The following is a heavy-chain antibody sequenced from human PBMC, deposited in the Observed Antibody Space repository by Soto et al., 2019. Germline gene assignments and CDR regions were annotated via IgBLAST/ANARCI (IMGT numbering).Heavy chain of an antibody. D-gene: IGHD3-22*01. J-gene: IGHJ4*02. Sequence: PSETLSLTCTVSGGSISSYYWSWIRQPPGKGLEWIGYIYYSGSTNYNPSLKSRVTISVDTSKNQFSLKLSSVTAADTAVYYCARGPVNYYDSSGHPNSVGFDYWGQGTLVTVSS. V-gene: IGHV4-59*01. CDR2: IYYSGST. CDR1: GGSISSYY. CDR3: ARGPVNYYDSSGHPNSVGFDY.